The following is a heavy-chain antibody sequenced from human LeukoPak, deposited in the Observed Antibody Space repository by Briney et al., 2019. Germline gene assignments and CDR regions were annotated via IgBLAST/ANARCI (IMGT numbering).Heavy chain of an antibody. CDR3: ARLPFSSGWYRYYFDY. CDR2: IYYSGST. D-gene: IGHD6-19*01. Sequence: PSETLSLTCTVSDGSFSSYSWNWIRQPPGRGLEWIGYIYYSGSTIYNPSLRSRVTISIDTSKNQFSLKLTSVTAADTAVYYCARLPFSSGWYRYYFDYWGQGTLVTVSS. CDR1: DGSFSSYS. J-gene: IGHJ4*02. V-gene: IGHV4-59*08.